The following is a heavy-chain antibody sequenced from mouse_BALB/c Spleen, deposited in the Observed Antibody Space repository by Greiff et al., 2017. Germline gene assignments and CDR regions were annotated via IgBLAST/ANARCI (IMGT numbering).Heavy chain of an antibody. Sequence: EVKLVESGGGLVKPGGSLKLSCAASGFTFSDYYMYWVRQTPEKRLEWVATISDGGSYTYYPDSVKGRFTISRDNAKNNLYLQMSSLKSEDTAMYYCARDKDYYFDYWGQGTTLTVSS. CDR2: ISDGGSYT. CDR3: ARDKDYYFDY. CDR1: GFTFSDYY. J-gene: IGHJ2*01. V-gene: IGHV5-4*02. D-gene: IGHD1-3*01.